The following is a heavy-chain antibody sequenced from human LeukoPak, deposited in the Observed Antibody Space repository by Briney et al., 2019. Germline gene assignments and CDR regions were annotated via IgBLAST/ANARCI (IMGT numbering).Heavy chain of an antibody. J-gene: IGHJ4*02. CDR1: GFIFSNYA. D-gene: IGHD5-18*01. CDR2: ISYDGNNK. V-gene: IGHV3-30-3*01. CDR3: AKDLPPLEGVTSSFDY. Sequence: GGSLRLSCAASGFIFSNYAMHWVRQAPGKGLEWVAVISYDGNNKYYADSVKGRFTISRDNSKNTLYLQMNSLRAEDTAVYYCAKDLPPLEGVTSSFDYWGQGTQVTVSS.